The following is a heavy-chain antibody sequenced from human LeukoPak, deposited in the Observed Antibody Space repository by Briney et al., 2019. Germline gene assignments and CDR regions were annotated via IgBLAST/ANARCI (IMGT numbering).Heavy chain of an antibody. Sequence: PGRSLRLSCAASGFTSTSYGMHWVRQAPGKGLEWVAVIWSDGSKTYYVDSVKGRFTISRDYSKTTLYLQMSSLRAEDKAVYYCARAGASNEFDYWGQGTLVTVSS. CDR3: ARAGASNEFDY. D-gene: IGHD2-8*01. J-gene: IGHJ4*02. V-gene: IGHV3-33*01. CDR1: GFTSTSYG. CDR2: IWSDGSKT.